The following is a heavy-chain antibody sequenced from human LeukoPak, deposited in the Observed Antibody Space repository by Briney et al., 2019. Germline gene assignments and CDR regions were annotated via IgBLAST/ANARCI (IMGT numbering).Heavy chain of an antibody. J-gene: IGHJ5*02. CDR3: AREAGAVADHGGFDP. V-gene: IGHV1-69*05. CDR1: GGTFGSYA. D-gene: IGHD6-19*01. Sequence: SMKVSCKASGGTFGSYAISWVRQAPGQGLEWMGGIIPIFGTANYAQKFQGRVTITTDESTSTAYMELSSLRSEDTAVYYCAREAGAVADHGGFDPWGQRTLVTVSS. CDR2: IIPIFGTA.